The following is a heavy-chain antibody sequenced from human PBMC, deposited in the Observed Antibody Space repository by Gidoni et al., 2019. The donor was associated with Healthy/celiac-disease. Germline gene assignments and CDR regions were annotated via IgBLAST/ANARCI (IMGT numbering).Heavy chain of an antibody. CDR3: ARGRGFGDFYIDF. Sequence: EVQLVESGGGFVQPGGSLRIACAASGCTLSNYDMHWVRQATGKVLQLFSTIGTAGDPYYLGSVKGRFTISRENARNSLYLQMNSLRAGDTAVYFCARGRGFGDFYIDFWGQGTLVTVSS. J-gene: IGHJ4*02. CDR1: GCTLSNYD. CDR2: IGTAGDP. V-gene: IGHV3-13*04. D-gene: IGHD3-10*01.